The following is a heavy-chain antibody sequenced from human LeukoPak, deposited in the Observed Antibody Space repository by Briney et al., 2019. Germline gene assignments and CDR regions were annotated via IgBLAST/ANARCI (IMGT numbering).Heavy chain of an antibody. Sequence: ASVKVSCKASGYTFTNYYMHWVRQAPGQGLEWMGIINPSGGSTTYAQKFQGRVTMTRDTSTSTVYMELSSLRSEDTAVYYCARDPYSRGRANYFEYWGQGTLVTVSS. D-gene: IGHD3-16*01. CDR2: INPSGGST. J-gene: IGHJ4*02. CDR3: ARDPYSRGRANYFEY. V-gene: IGHV1-46*01. CDR1: GYTFTNYY.